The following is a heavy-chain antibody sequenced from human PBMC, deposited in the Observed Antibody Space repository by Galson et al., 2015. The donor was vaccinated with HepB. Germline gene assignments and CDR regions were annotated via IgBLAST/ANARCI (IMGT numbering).Heavy chain of an antibody. CDR2: ISYDGSNK. CDR1: GFTFSSYS. J-gene: IGHJ3*02. Sequence: SLRLSCAASGFTFSSYSMYWVRQAPGKGLEWVAVISYDGSNKYYADSVKGRFTISRDNSKNTLYLQMNSLRAEDTAVYYCARENGYCSGGSCRYDAFDIWGQGTMVTVSS. D-gene: IGHD2-15*01. V-gene: IGHV3-30*03. CDR3: ARENGYCSGGSCRYDAFDI.